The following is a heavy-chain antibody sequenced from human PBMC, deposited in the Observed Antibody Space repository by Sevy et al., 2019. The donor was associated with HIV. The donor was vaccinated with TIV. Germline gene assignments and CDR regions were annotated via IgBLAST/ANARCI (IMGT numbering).Heavy chain of an antibody. J-gene: IGHJ4*02. V-gene: IGHV4-61*01. CDR2: IYYSGST. D-gene: IGHD3-10*01. CDR3: ARGLYYGSGSYTDY. CDR1: GGSVSSSSYY. Sequence: SETLSLTCTVSGGSVSSSSYYWSWIRQPPGKGLEWIGYIYYSGSTNYNPSLKSRVTISVDTSKNQFSLKLSSVTAADTAVYYCARGLYYGSGSYTDYWGQGTLVTVSS.